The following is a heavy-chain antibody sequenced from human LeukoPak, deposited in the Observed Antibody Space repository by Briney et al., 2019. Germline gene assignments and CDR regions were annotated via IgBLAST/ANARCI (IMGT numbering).Heavy chain of an antibody. J-gene: IGHJ5*02. CDR3: ARVGLYNWFDP. CDR1: GGSISSGYY. Sequence: SETLSLTCTVSGGSISSGYYWGWIRQPPGKGLEWIGSIYHSGSTYYNPSLKSRVTISVDTSKNQFSLKLSSVTAADTAVYYCARVGLYNWFDPWGQGTLVTVSS. CDR2: IYHSGST. V-gene: IGHV4-38-2*02.